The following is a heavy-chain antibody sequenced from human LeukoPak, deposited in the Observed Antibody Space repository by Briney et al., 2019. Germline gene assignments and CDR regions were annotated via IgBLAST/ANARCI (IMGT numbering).Heavy chain of an antibody. CDR2: ILFDGSYK. J-gene: IGHJ4*02. D-gene: IGHD3-3*02. CDR3: ARDAFESGGYYFDF. V-gene: IGHV3-30*02. Sequence: PGGSLRLSCEASGFTFRNYGIHWVRQAPGKGLEWVAFILFDGSYKLFADSVKGRFTISRDNSRNSLYLQMTSLRPEDTALYYCARDAFESGGYYFDFWGQGTLVTVSS. CDR1: GFTFRNYG.